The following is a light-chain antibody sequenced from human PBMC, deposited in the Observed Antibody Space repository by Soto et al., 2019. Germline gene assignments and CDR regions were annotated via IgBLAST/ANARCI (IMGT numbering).Light chain of an antibody. CDR1: QGIGTW. Sequence: DIPMTQSPSSVSASVGDRVTITCRASQGIGTWLGWYQQKPGKAPNLLISGASSLQSGVPSRFSASGSGTDFTLTITSLQPEDFATYYCQQTHSFPFTFGQGTRLEI. CDR3: QQTHSFPFT. CDR2: GAS. V-gene: IGKV1-12*01. J-gene: IGKJ5*01.